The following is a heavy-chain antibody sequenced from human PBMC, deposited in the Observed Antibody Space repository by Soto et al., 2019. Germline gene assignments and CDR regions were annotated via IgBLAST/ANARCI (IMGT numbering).Heavy chain of an antibody. CDR2: ISPINGIT. V-gene: IGHV1-18*01. Sequence: ASVKVSCKASGGTFSSYTISWVRQAPGQGLEWMGWISPINGITNYAQKLQGRVTMTTDTSTSTAYMELRSLRSDDTAVYYCARGNAFPTKGYSYGHDAFDIWGQGTMVTVSS. CDR3: ARGNAFPTKGYSYGHDAFDI. J-gene: IGHJ3*02. D-gene: IGHD5-18*01. CDR1: GGTFSSYT.